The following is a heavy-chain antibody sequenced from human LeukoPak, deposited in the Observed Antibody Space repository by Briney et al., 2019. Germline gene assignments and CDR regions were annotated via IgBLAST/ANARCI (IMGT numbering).Heavy chain of an antibody. Sequence: GGSLRLSCAASGFTFSSYAMSWSRRAPGKGLEWVSAISGRGGSTYYADSVKGRFTISRDNSKNTLYLQMNSLRAEDTAVYYCAKDNGGITMVRGVIPNWFDPWGQGTLVTVSS. J-gene: IGHJ5*02. CDR1: GFTFSSYA. CDR3: AKDNGGITMVRGVIPNWFDP. V-gene: IGHV3-23*01. CDR2: ISGRGGST. D-gene: IGHD3-10*01.